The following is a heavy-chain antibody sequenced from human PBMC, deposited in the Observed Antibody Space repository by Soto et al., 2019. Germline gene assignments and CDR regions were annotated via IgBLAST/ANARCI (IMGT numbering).Heavy chain of an antibody. CDR2: THYSGST. CDR3: ARQLHSDPGSGYSLSYLAY. D-gene: IGHD5-12*01. CDR1: GDSISNNY. Sequence: PSETLSLTCTVSGDSISNNYWSWIRQPPGKGLEWIGYTHYSGSTSYNPSLKSRVIISKDTSKNQFSLQLTSVTAADTAVYPCARQLHSDPGSGYSLSYLAYWAKGALVPVSP. V-gene: IGHV4-59*08. J-gene: IGHJ4*02.